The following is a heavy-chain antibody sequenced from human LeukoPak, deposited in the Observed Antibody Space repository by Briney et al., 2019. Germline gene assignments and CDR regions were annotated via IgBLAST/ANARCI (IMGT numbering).Heavy chain of an antibody. CDR3: ARGLSGIAAAETRYYYYYMDV. Sequence: ASVKVSCKASGYTFTSYYMHWVRQAPGQGLEWMGIINPSGGSTSYAQKFQGRVTMTRGTSTSTVYMELSSLRYEDTAVYYCARGLSGIAAAETRYYYYYMDVWGKGTTATVSS. CDR1: GYTFTSYY. D-gene: IGHD6-13*01. J-gene: IGHJ6*03. CDR2: INPSGGST. V-gene: IGHV1-46*01.